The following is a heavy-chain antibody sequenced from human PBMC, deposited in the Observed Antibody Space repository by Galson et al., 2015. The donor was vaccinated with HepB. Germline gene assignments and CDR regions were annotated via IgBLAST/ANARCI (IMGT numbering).Heavy chain of an antibody. V-gene: IGHV5-51*01. Sequence: QSGAEVKKPGESLKISCKGSGYSFTSYWIGWVRQMPGKGLEWMGIIYPGDSDTRYSPSLQGQVTIPADKSISTAYLQWSSLKASDTAMYYCARHRRRAYSYGPLYFDYWGQGTLVTVSS. CDR1: GYSFTSYW. D-gene: IGHD5-18*01. CDR3: ARHRRRAYSYGPLYFDY. CDR2: IYPGDSDT. J-gene: IGHJ4*02.